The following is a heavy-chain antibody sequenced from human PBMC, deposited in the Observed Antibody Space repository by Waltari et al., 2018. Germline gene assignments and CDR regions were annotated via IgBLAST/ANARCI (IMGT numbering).Heavy chain of an antibody. J-gene: IGHJ4*02. D-gene: IGHD7-27*01. CDR2: ISSSGSYT. Sequence: EVLLVESGGGLVKPGGSLRRSCAASGFTFSRYSMNWVRQAPGKGLEWVSSISSSGSYTHYVDSVKGRFTISRDNAKNSLYLQMNTLRAEDTAVYYCARGGWGFYLDDWGQGTLVTSSS. CDR1: GFTFSRYS. CDR3: ARGGWGFYLDD. V-gene: IGHV3-21*02.